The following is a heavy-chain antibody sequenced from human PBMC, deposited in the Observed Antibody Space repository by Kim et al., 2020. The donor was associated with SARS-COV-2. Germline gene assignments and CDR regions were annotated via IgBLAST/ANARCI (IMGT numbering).Heavy chain of an antibody. J-gene: IGHJ4*02. V-gene: IGHV3-33*01. D-gene: IGHD6-13*01. CDR2: IWSDGSNK. CDR1: GFTFSRYG. CDR3: VRLGSGTWSNLDF. Sequence: GGSLRLSCETSGFTFSRYGFHWVRQAPGKGLEWVAIIWSDGSNKYYSDSVKGRFTISRDNIKNTVYLQMNSLRVDDTAVYFCVRLGSGTWSNLDFWGQGTLVPVSA.